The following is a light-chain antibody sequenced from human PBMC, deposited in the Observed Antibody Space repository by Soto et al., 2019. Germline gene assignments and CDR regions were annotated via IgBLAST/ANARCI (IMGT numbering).Light chain of an antibody. J-gene: IGLJ3*02. CDR1: SSDVGGYNY. CDR2: EVS. V-gene: IGLV2-14*01. CDR3: SSYTSSSTRV. Sequence: QSALTQPASVSGSPGQSITISCTGTSSDVGGYNYVSWYQQHPGKAPKLMIYEVSNRPSGVSHRFSGSKSGNTASLPISGLQAEDEADYYCSSYTSSSTRVFGGGTKVTVL.